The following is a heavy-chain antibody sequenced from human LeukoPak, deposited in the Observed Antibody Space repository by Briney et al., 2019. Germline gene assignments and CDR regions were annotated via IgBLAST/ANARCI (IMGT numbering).Heavy chain of an antibody. CDR3: IGYCTNGVCYKEGYFDY. V-gene: IGHV4-59*05. J-gene: IGHJ4*02. CDR2: IYYSGST. CDR1: GGSISSYY. D-gene: IGHD2-8*01. Sequence: SETLSLTCTVSGGSISSYYWSWIRQPPGKGLEWIGSIYYSGSTYYNPSLKSRVTISVDTSKNQFSLKLSSVTAADTAVYYCIGYCTNGVCYKEGYFDYWGQGTLVTVSS.